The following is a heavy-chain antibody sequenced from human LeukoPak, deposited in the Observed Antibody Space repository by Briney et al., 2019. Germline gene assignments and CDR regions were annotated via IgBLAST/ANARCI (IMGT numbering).Heavy chain of an antibody. D-gene: IGHD1-26*01. CDR1: GFTFSSYS. CDR2: ISSSSSYI. CDR3: ARGSRVGATIGRDAFDI. Sequence: PGGSLRLSCAASGFTFSSYSMNWVRQAPGKGLEWVSSISSSSSYIYYADSVKGRFTISRDNAKNSLYLQMNSLRAEDTAVYYCARGSRVGATIGRDAFDIWGQGTMVTVSS. J-gene: IGHJ3*02. V-gene: IGHV3-21*01.